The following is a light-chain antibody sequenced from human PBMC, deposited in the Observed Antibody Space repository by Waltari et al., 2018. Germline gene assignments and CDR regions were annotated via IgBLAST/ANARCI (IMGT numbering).Light chain of an antibody. CDR1: SSNIGAGYD. J-gene: IGLJ2*01. CDR2: VFI. CDR3: QSYDSSLDSVV. Sequence: QSVLTQPPSVSGAPGQRVTISCSGSSSNIGAGYDVQWYQQLPGTAPKLLIYVFIVRPSGVPNRFSHSKSGASASLAITGLQADDEGHYYCQSYDSSLDSVVFGGGTKLTVL. V-gene: IGLV1-40*01.